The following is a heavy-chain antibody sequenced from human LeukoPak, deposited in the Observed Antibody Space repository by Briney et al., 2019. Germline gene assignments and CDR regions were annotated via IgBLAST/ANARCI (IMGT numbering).Heavy chain of an antibody. V-gene: IGHV1-2*06. J-gene: IGHJ6*02. CDR1: GYNFFTYG. D-gene: IGHD3-22*01. CDR3: ARENYYDSRMGMDV. Sequence: GASVKVSCKASGYNFFTYGITWVRQAPGQGLEWMGRINPNSGGTNYAQKFQGRVTMTRDTSISTAYMELSRLRPDDTAVYYCARENYYDSRMGMDVWGQGTTVTVSS. CDR2: INPNSGGT.